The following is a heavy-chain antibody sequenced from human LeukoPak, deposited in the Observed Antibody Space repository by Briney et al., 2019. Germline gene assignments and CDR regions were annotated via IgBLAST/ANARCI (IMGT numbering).Heavy chain of an antibody. CDR2: IIPIFGTA. CDR1: GYTLTELS. Sequence: GASVKVSCKVSGYTLTELSMHWVRQAHGKGLEWMGGIIPIFGTANYAQKFQGRVTITTDESTSTAYMELSSLRSEDTAVYYCAREGRGITGMLFDPWGQGTLVTVSS. CDR3: AREGRGITGMLFDP. J-gene: IGHJ5*02. V-gene: IGHV1-69*05. D-gene: IGHD1-20*01.